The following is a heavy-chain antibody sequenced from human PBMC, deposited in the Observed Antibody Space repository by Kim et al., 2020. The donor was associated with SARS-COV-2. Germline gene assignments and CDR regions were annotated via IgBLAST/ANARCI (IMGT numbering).Heavy chain of an antibody. D-gene: IGHD1-26*01. V-gene: IGHV3-15*01. CDR3: TTTRPGSFSS. CDR2: IKSETDGGAT. CDR1: GFTISNEW. J-gene: IGHJ5*02. Sequence: GGSLRLSCAASGFTISNEWMSWVRQAPGKGLEWVGRIKSETDGGATDYAAPVKGRFTISSDDSKNTLYLQMSSLKTEDTAVYYCTTTRPGSFSSWGQGTLVTVSS.